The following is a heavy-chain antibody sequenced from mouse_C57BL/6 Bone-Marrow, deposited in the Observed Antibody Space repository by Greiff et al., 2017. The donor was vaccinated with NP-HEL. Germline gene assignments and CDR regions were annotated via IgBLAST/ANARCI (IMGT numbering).Heavy chain of an antibody. V-gene: IGHV1-64*01. J-gene: IGHJ3*01. D-gene: IGHD2-10*01. CDR1: GYTFTSYW. Sequence: VQLQQPGAELVKPGTSVKLSCKASGYTFTSYWMHWVKQRPGQGLEWIGMIDPNSGSTNYNEKFKSKATLTVDKSSSTAYMQLSSLTSEDSAVYYCAVLLPFAYWGQGTLVTVSA. CDR3: AVLLPFAY. CDR2: IDPNSGST.